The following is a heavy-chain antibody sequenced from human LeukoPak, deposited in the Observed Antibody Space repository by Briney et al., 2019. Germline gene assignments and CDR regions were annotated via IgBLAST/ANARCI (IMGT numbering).Heavy chain of an antibody. J-gene: IGHJ4*02. CDR1: GGSISSSSYY. CDR3: ARVSGYDWESFYDY. CDR2: IYYSGST. Sequence: SETLSLTCTVSGGSISSSSYYWGWIRQPPGKGLEWIGSIYYSGSTYYNPSLKSRVTISVDTSKNQFSLKLTSVTAADTAVYYCARVSGYDWESFYDYWGQGTLVTVSS. D-gene: IGHD5-12*01. V-gene: IGHV4-39*07.